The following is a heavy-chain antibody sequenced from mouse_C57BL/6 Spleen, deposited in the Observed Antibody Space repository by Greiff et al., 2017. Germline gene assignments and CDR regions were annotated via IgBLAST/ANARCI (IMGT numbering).Heavy chain of an antibody. Sequence: VQLQQPGAELVMPGASVKLSCKASGYTFTSYWMHWVKQRPGQGLEWIGEIDPSDSYTNYNQKFKGKSTLTVDKSSSTAYMQLSSLTSEYSEVYYCARTGSPPMDYWGQGTSVTVSS. V-gene: IGHV1-69*01. D-gene: IGHD1-1*01. CDR1: GYTFTSYW. J-gene: IGHJ4*01. CDR3: ARTGSPPMDY. CDR2: IDPSDSYT.